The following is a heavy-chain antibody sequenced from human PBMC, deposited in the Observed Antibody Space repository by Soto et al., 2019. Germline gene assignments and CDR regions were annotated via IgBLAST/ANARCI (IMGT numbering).Heavy chain of an antibody. CDR1: GFAFSRYA. D-gene: IGHD1-26*01. CDR2: ISASGTKT. J-gene: IGHJ5*02. CDR3: AKDIGGATT. V-gene: IGHV3-23*01. Sequence: GGSLRLSCSTSGFAFSRYAMSWVRQTPGKGPEWVSTISASGTKTFAADSVKGRFTISRDNSNNTVFLQMSSLRGDDTAFYYCAKDIGGATTWGQGTLVTVSS.